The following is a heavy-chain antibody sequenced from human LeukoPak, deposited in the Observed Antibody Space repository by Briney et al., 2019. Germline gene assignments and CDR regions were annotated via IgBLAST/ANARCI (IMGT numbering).Heavy chain of an antibody. CDR1: GFTFSRYG. Sequence: PGRSLRLSCAASGFTFSRYGMHWVRQAPGKGLEWVAVIWYDGSNKYYADSVKGRFTISRDNSKNTLYLQMNSLRAEDTAVYYCAKGGYYDSSGPRAFDIWGQGTMVTVSS. CDR2: IWYDGSNK. D-gene: IGHD3-22*01. J-gene: IGHJ3*02. CDR3: AKGGYYDSSGPRAFDI. V-gene: IGHV3-33*06.